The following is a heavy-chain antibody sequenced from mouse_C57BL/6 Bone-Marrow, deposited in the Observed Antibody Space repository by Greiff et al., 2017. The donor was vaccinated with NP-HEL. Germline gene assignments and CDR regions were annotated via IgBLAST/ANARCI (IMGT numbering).Heavy chain of an antibody. D-gene: IGHD1-1*01. CDR1: GYSFTGYY. J-gene: IGHJ1*03. CDR2: INPSTGGT. V-gene: IGHV1-42*01. CDR3: ARRGYYGSSYWYFDV. Sequence: VQLQQSGPELVKPGASVKISCKASGYSFTGYYMNWVKQSPEKSLEWIGEINPSTGGTTYNQKFKAKATLTVDKSSSTAYMQLKSLTSEDSAVYDCARRGYYGSSYWYFDVWGTGTTVTVSS.